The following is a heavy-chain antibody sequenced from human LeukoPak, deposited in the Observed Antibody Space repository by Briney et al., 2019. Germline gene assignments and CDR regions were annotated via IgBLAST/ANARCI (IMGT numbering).Heavy chain of an antibody. J-gene: IGHJ3*02. V-gene: IGHV3-23*01. Sequence: GGSLRLCCAASGFTFSSYAMNWVRQAPGKGLEWVSAISGHTYYTDSVKGRFTISRDNSKNTLYLQMNSLRAEDTAFYYCARAIVGATLQAFDIWGQGTMITVSS. CDR3: ARAIVGATLQAFDI. CDR2: ISGHT. D-gene: IGHD1-26*01. CDR1: GFTFSSYA.